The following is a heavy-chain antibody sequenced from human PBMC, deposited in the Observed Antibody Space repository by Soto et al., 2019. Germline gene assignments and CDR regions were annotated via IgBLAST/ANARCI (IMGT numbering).Heavy chain of an antibody. CDR3: ARRRYSDWAFDY. CDR2: IHYSGST. Sequence: QVQLQESGPGLVKPSETLSLTCSVSGGSISGYYWTWIRQSPGNGLEWIGYIHYSGSTTYNSSLKSRVTMSLDTSKHQVSLNLRSVTAADTAVYYCARRRYSDWAFDYWGQGTLVTVSS. D-gene: IGHD3-9*01. V-gene: IGHV4-59*08. J-gene: IGHJ4*02. CDR1: GGSISGYY.